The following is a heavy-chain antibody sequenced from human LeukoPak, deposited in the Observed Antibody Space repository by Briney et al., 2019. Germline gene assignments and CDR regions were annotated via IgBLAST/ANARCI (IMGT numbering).Heavy chain of an antibody. CDR2: ISSSSSYI. D-gene: IGHD5-24*01. CDR1: GFTFSSYS. CDR3: ARVEFRDGYNQ. J-gene: IGHJ4*02. Sequence: GGSLRPSCAASGFTFSSYSMNWVRQAPGKGLEWVSSISSSSSYIYYADSVKGRFTISRDNAKNSLYLQMNSLRAEDTAVYYCARVEFRDGYNQWGQGTLVTVSS. V-gene: IGHV3-21*01.